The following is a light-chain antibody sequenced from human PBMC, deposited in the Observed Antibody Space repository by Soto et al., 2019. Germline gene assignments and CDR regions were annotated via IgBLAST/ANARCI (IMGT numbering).Light chain of an antibody. CDR2: DVS. V-gene: IGKV3-11*01. Sequence: IVLPQYPVTLSLSPGERATLSCRASQNISSYLIWYQQKPGQAPRLLMYDVSNRATGIPARFSGSGSGTDFTLTISSLEPEDLAVYYCQQRSNWPRTFGQGTKVDIK. CDR1: QNISSY. CDR3: QQRSNWPRT. J-gene: IGKJ1*01.